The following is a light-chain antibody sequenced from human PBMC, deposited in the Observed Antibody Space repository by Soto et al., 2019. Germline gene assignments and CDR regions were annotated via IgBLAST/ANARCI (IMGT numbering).Light chain of an antibody. Sequence: IQMTQSPSTLSGSVGDRVTITCRASQGISSYLAWYQQKPGKAPKLLIYAASTLQSGVPSRFSGSGSGTDFTLTISCLQSEDFATYDCQQYYSYTRTLGQGTKVEIK. CDR3: QQYYSYTRT. V-gene: IGKV1-8*01. J-gene: IGKJ1*01. CDR2: AAS. CDR1: QGISSY.